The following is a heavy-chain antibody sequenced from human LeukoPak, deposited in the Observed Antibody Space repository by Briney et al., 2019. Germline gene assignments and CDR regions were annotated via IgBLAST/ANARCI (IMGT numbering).Heavy chain of an antibody. D-gene: IGHD3-10*01. Sequence: PGGSLRLSCAASGFTVSTEYMSWVRQAPGKGLEWVSVIYVSGSTYYADSVKGRFTISRDTSKNTVYLQMNSLRAEDTAVYYCARGPYGSSGTPDAFDIWGQGTMVTVSS. J-gene: IGHJ3*02. CDR3: ARGPYGSSGTPDAFDI. CDR1: GFTVSTEY. V-gene: IGHV3-53*01. CDR2: IYVSGST.